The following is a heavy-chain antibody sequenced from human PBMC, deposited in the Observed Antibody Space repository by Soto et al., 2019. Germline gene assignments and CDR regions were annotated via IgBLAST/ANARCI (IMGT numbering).Heavy chain of an antibody. CDR1: GFTISNYY. V-gene: IGHV3-11*01. J-gene: IGHJ4*02. CDR3: ARKLRYYASDGYIDD. Sequence: AGGSLCLSCAGSGFTISNYYMCCIRQDPGRELEGVSYISSSGDIIYYAASVKGRFTISRDNAKNPLYLQMNSLRAEDTAVYYCARKLRYYASDGYIDDWGQGTLVTVSS. CDR2: ISSSGDII. D-gene: IGHD3-22*01.